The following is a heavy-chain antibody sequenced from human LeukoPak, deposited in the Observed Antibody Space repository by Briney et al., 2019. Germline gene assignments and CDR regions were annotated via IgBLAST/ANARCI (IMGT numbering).Heavy chain of an antibody. CDR1: SFSISSHYY. J-gene: IGHJ3*02. CDR2: IFHGGST. D-gene: IGHD1-26*01. Sequence: PSETLSLTCTVSSFSISSHYYWGWIRQPPGKGLEWIGNIFHGGSTSYNPSLKSRVTISVDTSKNQFSLKLSSVTATDTAVYYCARWEESDAFDIWGQGTMVTVSS. V-gene: IGHV4-38-2*02. CDR3: ARWEESDAFDI.